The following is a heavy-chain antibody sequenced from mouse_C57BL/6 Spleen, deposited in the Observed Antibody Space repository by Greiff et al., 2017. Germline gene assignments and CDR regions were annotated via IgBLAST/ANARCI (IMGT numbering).Heavy chain of an antibody. Sequence: QVHVKQSGAELVRPGASVTLSCKASGYTFTDYEMHWVKQTPVHGLEWIGAIDPETGGTAYNQKFKGKAILTADKSSSTAYMELRSLTSEDSAVYYCTRLGYYGSSYGDYWGQGTTLTVSS. J-gene: IGHJ2*01. D-gene: IGHD1-1*01. CDR1: GYTFTDYE. CDR3: TRLGYYGSSYGDY. V-gene: IGHV1-15*01. CDR2: IDPETGGT.